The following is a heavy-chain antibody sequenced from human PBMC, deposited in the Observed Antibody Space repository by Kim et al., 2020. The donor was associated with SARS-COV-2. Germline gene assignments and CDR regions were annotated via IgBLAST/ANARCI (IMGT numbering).Heavy chain of an antibody. CDR3: ARDLRSYYFDY. CDR2: A. D-gene: IGHD1-26*01. J-gene: IGHJ4*02. V-gene: IGHV1-69*04. Sequence: ANNAQKLQGRVTITADKSTSTAYMELSSLRSEDTAVYYCARDLRSYYFDYWGQGTLVTVSS.